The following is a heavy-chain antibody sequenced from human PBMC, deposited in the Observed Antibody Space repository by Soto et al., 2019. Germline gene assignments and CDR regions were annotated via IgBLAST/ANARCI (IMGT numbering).Heavy chain of an antibody. Sequence: LRLSCAASGFTFSSYAMHWVRQAPGKGLEWVAVISYDGSNKYYADSVKGRFTISRDNSKNTLYLQMNSLRAEDTAVYYCARDPYYCDSYFDYWGQGTLVTVSS. CDR2: ISYDGSNK. CDR3: ARDPYYCDSYFDY. J-gene: IGHJ4*02. V-gene: IGHV3-30-3*01. CDR1: GFTFSSYA. D-gene: IGHD3-22*01.